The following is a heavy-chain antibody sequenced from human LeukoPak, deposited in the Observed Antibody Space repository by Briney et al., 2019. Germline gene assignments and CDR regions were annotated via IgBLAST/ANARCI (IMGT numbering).Heavy chain of an antibody. CDR1: GGSISSGPYY. D-gene: IGHD6-19*01. J-gene: IGHJ4*02. CDR3: AKSSIAVAGGLDY. Sequence: SETLSLTCIVSGGSISSGPYYWGWIRQPPGKGLEWIGSIFPSGSTYSNPSLKSRVTISVDTSKNQFSLKLSSVTAADTAVYYCAKSSIAVAGGLDYWGQGTLVTVSS. V-gene: IGHV4-39*07. CDR2: IFPSGST.